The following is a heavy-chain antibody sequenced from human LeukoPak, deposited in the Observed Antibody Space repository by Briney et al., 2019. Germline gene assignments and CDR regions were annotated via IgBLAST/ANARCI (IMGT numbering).Heavy chain of an antibody. CDR2: INSDGSSI. J-gene: IGHJ4*02. V-gene: IGHV3-74*03. CDR3: AREGRVSGYDFDC. CDR1: GFTFSSYW. Sequence: GGSLRLSCAASGFTFSSYWMHWVRQAPGKGLVWVSRINSDGSSITYADSVKGRFTISRDNAKNTLYLQMNSLIVEDTAVYYCAREGRVSGYDFDCWGQGTLVTVSS. D-gene: IGHD5-12*01.